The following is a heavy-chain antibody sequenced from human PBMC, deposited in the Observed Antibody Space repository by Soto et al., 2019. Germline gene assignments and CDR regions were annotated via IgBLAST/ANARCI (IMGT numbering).Heavy chain of an antibody. V-gene: IGHV1-8*01. CDR2: MNPNSGNT. CDR3: ARGSSSWYYYYGMDV. CDR1: GYTFTSYD. D-gene: IGHD6-13*01. Sequence: ASVKVSCKASGYTFTSYDINWVRQATGRGLEWMGWMNPNSGNTGYAQKFQGRVTMTRNTSISTAYMELSSLRSEDTAVYYCARGSSSWYYYYGMDVWGQGTTVTVSS. J-gene: IGHJ6*02.